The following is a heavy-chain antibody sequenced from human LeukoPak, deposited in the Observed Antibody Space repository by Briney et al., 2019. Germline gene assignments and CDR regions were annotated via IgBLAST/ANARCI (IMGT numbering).Heavy chain of an antibody. Sequence: GGSLRLSCAASGFTFSSYSMNWVRQAPGKGLEWVSYISSSGNTIDYADSVKGRFTISRDNAKNSLYLQMVGLRAEDTAVYYCARLRGYSYGYGDYWGRGTLVTVSS. CDR1: GFTFSSYS. D-gene: IGHD5-18*01. V-gene: IGHV3-48*04. CDR2: ISSSGNTI. J-gene: IGHJ4*02. CDR3: ARLRGYSYGYGDY.